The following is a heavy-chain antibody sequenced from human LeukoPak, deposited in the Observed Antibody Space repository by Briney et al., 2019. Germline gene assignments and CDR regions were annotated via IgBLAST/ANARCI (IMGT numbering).Heavy chain of an antibody. CDR3: ARDRGSSGYYYFDY. CDR2: ISGSGGST. V-gene: IGHV3-23*01. Sequence: GGSLRLSCAASGFTFSSYAMSWVRQAPGKGLEWVSAISGSGGSTYYADSVKGRFTISRDNSKNTLHLQMNSLRAEDTAVYYCARDRGSSGYYYFDYWGQGTLVTVSS. CDR1: GFTFSSYA. J-gene: IGHJ4*02. D-gene: IGHD3-22*01.